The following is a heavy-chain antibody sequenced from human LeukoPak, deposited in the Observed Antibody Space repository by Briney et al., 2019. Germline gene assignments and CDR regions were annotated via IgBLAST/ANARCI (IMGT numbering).Heavy chain of an antibody. CDR1: GGSISSSSYY. Sequence: SETLSLTCTVSGGSISSSSYYWGWIRQPPGKGLEWIGSIYYSGSTYYNPSLKSRVTISVDTSKNQFSLKLSSVTAADTAVYYCARRSGYDLTDAFDIWGQGTMATVSS. J-gene: IGHJ3*02. D-gene: IGHD5-12*01. CDR3: ARRSGYDLTDAFDI. V-gene: IGHV4-39*01. CDR2: IYYSGST.